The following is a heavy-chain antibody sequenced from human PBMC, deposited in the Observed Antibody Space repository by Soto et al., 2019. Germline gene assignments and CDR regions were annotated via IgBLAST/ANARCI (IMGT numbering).Heavy chain of an antibody. V-gene: IGHV3-48*02. D-gene: IGHD1-26*01. J-gene: IGHJ4*02. CDR1: GFTFSSYG. CDR2: INNRSDTI. Sequence: GGSLRLSCAASGFTFSSYGMNWVRQAPGKGLEWVSYINNRSDTIHYADSVKGRFTISRDNAKNSLYLQMSSLGDGDTAVYYCARYSSRTTTMKTPVGFDRWGQGTLVTVSS. CDR3: ARYSSRTTTMKTPVGFDR.